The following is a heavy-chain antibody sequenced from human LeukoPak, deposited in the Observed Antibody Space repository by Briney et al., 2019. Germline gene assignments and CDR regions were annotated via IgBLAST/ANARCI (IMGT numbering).Heavy chain of an antibody. Sequence: GGSLRLSCAASGFTFNNYWIHWVRQVPGKGLVWVSRINNDGSSASYVDSVKGRFTISRDNAKNTLYLQMNSLRAEDTAVYYCAREDYGEAFDYWGQGTLVTVSS. CDR1: GFTFNNYW. V-gene: IGHV3-74*01. J-gene: IGHJ4*02. CDR3: AREDYGEAFDY. D-gene: IGHD4-17*01. CDR2: INNDGSSA.